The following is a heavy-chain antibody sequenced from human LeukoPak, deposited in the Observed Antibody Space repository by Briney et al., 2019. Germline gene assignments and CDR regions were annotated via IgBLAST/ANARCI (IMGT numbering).Heavy chain of an antibody. Sequence: GGSLRLSCAASGFTFSSYGMHWVRQAPGKGRDGVAFIWYDGNDKYYADSVKGRFTISRDSSKNTLYLQMNSLRAEDTAVYYCAKDPLQYGSGSYYFDYWGQGTLVTVSS. CDR2: IWYDGNDK. CDR1: GFTFSSYG. V-gene: IGHV3-30*02. J-gene: IGHJ4*02. D-gene: IGHD3-10*01. CDR3: AKDPLQYGSGSYYFDY.